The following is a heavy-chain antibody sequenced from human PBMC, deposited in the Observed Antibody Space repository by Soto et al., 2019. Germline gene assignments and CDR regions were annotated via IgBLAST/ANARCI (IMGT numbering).Heavy chain of an antibody. CDR2: IIPIFGTA. Sequence: QVQLVQSGAEVKKPGSSVKVSCKASGGTFSSYAISWVRQAPGQGLEWMGGIIPIFGTANYAQKFQGRVTITADESTSPAYMELSSLRSEDTAVYYCARGHRYCSSTSCGYFDYWGQGTLVTVSS. CDR1: GGTFSSYA. D-gene: IGHD2-2*01. CDR3: ARGHRYCSSTSCGYFDY. V-gene: IGHV1-69*01. J-gene: IGHJ4*02.